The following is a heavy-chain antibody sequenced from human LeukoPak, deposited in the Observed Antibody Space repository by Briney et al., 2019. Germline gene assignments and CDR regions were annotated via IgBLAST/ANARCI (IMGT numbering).Heavy chain of an antibody. CDR1: GYTFTNYA. CDR3: ARSPGGNARTWLDY. D-gene: IGHD4-23*01. J-gene: IGHJ4*02. Sequence: GASVKVSCKASGYTFTNYALHWVRQAPGQSLEGMGWTNGATGNTRFSQDFQGRLTITIDTSESTGYVELSSLRSEDTAVYYCARSPGGNARTWLDYWGQGTLVTVSS. V-gene: IGHV1-3*02. CDR2: TNGATGNT.